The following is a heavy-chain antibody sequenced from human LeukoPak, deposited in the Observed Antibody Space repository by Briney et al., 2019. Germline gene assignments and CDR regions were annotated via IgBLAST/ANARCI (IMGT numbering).Heavy chain of an antibody. CDR1: GGSISTITYY. J-gene: IGHJ6*03. CDR2: MYYRGNT. Sequence: SETLSLTCTVSGGSISTITYYWGWIRQPPGKGLEWVGHMYYRGNTFYNPSLKSRVTISVDTSKNQFSLKLSSVTAADTAVYYCARGYCSGGSCYSYYYYNYMDVWGKGTTVTVSS. D-gene: IGHD2-15*01. V-gene: IGHV4-39*07. CDR3: ARGYCSGGSCYSYYYYNYMDV.